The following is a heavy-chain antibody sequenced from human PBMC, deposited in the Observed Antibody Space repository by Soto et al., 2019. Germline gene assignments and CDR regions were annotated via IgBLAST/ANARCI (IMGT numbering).Heavy chain of an antibody. V-gene: IGHV4-4*07. CDR3: ARGGMVIIPTATAFDY. Sequence: SETLSLTCTVSGGSISTCYWSWIRQPAGKGLEWIGRIYASGSTNYNPSLKSRVTMSVATSKNQFSPKLSLVTAADTAVYYCARGGMVIIPTATAFDYWGQGTLVTVSS. J-gene: IGHJ4*02. CDR2: IYASGST. CDR1: GGSISTCY. D-gene: IGHD2-2*01.